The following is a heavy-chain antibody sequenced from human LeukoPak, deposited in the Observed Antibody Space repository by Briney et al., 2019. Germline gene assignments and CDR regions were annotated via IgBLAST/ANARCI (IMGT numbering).Heavy chain of an antibody. CDR2: IIPIFGTA. V-gene: IGHV1-69*13. CDR1: GGTFSSYA. D-gene: IGHD5-18*01. J-gene: IGHJ4*02. Sequence: RASVKVSCKASGGTFSSYAISWVRQAPGQGLEWMGGIIPIFGTANYAQKFQDRVTITADESTSTAYMELSSLRSEDTAVYYCASNPPRGYSYGYFDYWGQGTLVTVSS. CDR3: ASNPPRGYSYGYFDY.